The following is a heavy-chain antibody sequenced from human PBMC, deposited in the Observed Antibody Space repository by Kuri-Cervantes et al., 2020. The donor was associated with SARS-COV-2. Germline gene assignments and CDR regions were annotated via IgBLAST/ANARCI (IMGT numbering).Heavy chain of an antibody. V-gene: IGHV4-34*01. D-gene: IGHD3-3*01. Sequence: SETLSLTCAVYGGSFSGYYWSWIRQPPGKGLEWIGEINHSGSTNYNPSPKSRVTISVDTSKNQFSLKLSSVTAADTAVYYCARVWGWSGYYFHYGMDVWGQGTTVTVSS. J-gene: IGHJ6*02. CDR3: ARVWGWSGYYFHYGMDV. CDR2: INHSGST. CDR1: GGSFSGYY.